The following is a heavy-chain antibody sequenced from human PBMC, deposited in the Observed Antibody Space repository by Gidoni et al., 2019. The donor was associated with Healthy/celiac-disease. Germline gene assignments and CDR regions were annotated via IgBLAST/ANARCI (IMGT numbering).Heavy chain of an antibody. CDR1: GCSFTSYW. CDR3: ARGEARVAVAGTYYYYYGMDV. J-gene: IGHJ6*02. CDR2: IYPGDSDT. Sequence: EVQLVQSGAAATTPGESLTISCKGSGCSFTSYWIGWVRQMPGKGLEWMGIIYPGDSDTRYSPSFQGQVTISADKSISTAYLQWSSLKASDTAMYDCARGEARVAVAGTYYYYYGMDVWGQGTTVTVSS. V-gene: IGHV5-51*01. D-gene: IGHD6-19*01.